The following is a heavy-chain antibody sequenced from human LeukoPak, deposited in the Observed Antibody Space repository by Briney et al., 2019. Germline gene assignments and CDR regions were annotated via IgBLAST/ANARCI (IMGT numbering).Heavy chain of an antibody. D-gene: IGHD3-3*01. CDR3: ARDLDPHYDFWSGYYWVIGWFDP. CDR1: GGSISSSSYY. Sequence: PSETLSLTCTVSGGSISSSSYYWSWLRQPAGKGLEWIGRIYTSGSTNYNPSLKSRVTMSVDTSKNQFSLKLSSVTAADTAVYYCARDLDPHYDFWSGYYWVIGWFDPWGQGTLVTVSS. CDR2: IYTSGST. V-gene: IGHV4-61*02. J-gene: IGHJ5*02.